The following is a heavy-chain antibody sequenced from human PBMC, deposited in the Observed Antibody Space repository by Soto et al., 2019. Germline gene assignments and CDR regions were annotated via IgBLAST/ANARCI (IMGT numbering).Heavy chain of an antibody. J-gene: IGHJ4*02. V-gene: IGHV3-15*01. CDR3: VIGDAARGFGELDY. D-gene: IGHD3-10*01. CDR1: GFAFSPAW. CDR2: IKSKTSGETR. Sequence: PGGSLRLSCAASGFAFSPAWMTLVRQAPGKGLEWVALIKSKTSGETRAYAAPVKGRFTISRDDSENTVFLQMGSLKTEDTAVYYCVIGDAARGFGELDYWGRGTLVTVSS.